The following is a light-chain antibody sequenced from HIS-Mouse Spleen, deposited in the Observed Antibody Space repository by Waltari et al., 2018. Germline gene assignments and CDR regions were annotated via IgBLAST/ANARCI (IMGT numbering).Light chain of an antibody. CDR3: SSYTSSSTEV. J-gene: IGLJ2*01. CDR1: SSDVGGYNY. V-gene: IGLV2-14*03. Sequence: QSALTQPASVSGSPGQSITISCTGTSSDVGGYNYVSWYQQHPGKAPKLMIYDVSNRPSGLSNRFSGSKSGNTASLTISGLQAEDEADYYCSSYTSSSTEVFGGGTKLTVL. CDR2: DVS.